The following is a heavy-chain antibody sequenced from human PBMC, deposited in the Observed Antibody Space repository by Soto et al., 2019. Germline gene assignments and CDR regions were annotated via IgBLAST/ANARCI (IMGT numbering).Heavy chain of an antibody. J-gene: IGHJ5*02. CDR1: GGSLSSSSYY. CDR2: IYYSGST. CDR3: ARRMRSGGWFDP. D-gene: IGHD1-26*01. Sequence: LSLTCTVSGGSLSSSSYYWGWIRQPLGKGLEWIGSIYYSGSTYYNPSLKSRVTISVDTSKNQFSLKLSSVTAADTAVYYCARRMRSGGWFDPWGQGTLVTVSS. V-gene: IGHV4-39*01.